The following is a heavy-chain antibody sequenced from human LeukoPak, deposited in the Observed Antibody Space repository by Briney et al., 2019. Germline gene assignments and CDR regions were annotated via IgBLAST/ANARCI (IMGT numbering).Heavy chain of an antibody. V-gene: IGHV3-30*03. D-gene: IGHD3-22*01. CDR1: GFTFSSYG. Sequence: GGSLRLSCSASGFTFSSYGMHWVRQAPGKGLEWVAVMSNDGSNKDYGDSVKGRFTISRDNAKNTLYLQMNSLRAEDTAVYYCAHLPDSSGYYYGRAGELPYYFDYWGQGTLVTVSS. CDR3: AHLPDSSGYYYGRAGELPYYFDY. CDR2: MSNDGSNK. J-gene: IGHJ4*02.